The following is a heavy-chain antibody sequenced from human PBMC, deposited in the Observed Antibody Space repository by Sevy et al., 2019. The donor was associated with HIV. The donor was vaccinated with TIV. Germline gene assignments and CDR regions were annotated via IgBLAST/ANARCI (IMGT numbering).Heavy chain of an antibody. J-gene: IGHJ4*02. Sequence: SETLSLTCTVSGGSISSSSYYWGWIRQPPGKGLEWIGSIYYSGRTYYNPSLKSRVTISVDTSKNQFSLKLSSVTAADTAVYYCARGGGVHYGDYVFDYWGQGTLVIVSS. CDR2: IYYSGRT. CDR1: GGSISSSSYY. D-gene: IGHD4-17*01. V-gene: IGHV4-39*01. CDR3: ARGGGVHYGDYVFDY.